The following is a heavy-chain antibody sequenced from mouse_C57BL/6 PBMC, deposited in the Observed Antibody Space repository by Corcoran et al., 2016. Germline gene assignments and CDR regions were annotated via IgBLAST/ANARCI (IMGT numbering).Heavy chain of an antibody. Sequence: VQLQQSVAELVRPGASVKLSCTACGFNIKNTYMHWVKQRPEQGLEWVGRIDPANGNTKYAPKFQGKATITADTSTNTAYLQLISLTSEDTAIYYCARGGVLRLYYAMDYWGQGTSVTVSS. D-gene: IGHD3-2*02. CDR1: GFNIKNTY. CDR2: IDPANGNT. CDR3: ARGGVLRLYYAMDY. V-gene: IGHV14-3*01. J-gene: IGHJ4*01.